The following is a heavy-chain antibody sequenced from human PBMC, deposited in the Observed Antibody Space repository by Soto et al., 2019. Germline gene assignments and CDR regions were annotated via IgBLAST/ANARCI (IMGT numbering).Heavy chain of an antibody. D-gene: IGHD3-10*01. CDR1: GFSLSTSGVG. CDR3: AHRRTRGERDFNY. Sequence: QITLKASAPTLVKPTQTLTLTCTFSGFSLSTSGVGVGWIRQPPGKSLEWLALIYWDDDKRYSPSLKSRLIITKATSKIHVVLTMTSMDPVDTARFYGAHRRTRGERDFNYWSQGTLVTVSS. CDR2: IYWDDDK. J-gene: IGHJ4*02. V-gene: IGHV2-5*02.